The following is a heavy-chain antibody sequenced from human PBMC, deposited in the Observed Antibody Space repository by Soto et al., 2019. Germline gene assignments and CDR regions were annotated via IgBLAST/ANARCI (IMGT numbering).Heavy chain of an antibody. Sequence: PGGSLRLSCAASGFTFGNYAMGRVRQAPGKGLEWVSGIVASGGRTFYADSAKGRFTISRDNSRSTLYLQMNSLGADDTAVYYCVKDLVVLSAIFDSWGRGTLVTVSS. CDR1: GFTFGNYA. D-gene: IGHD2-21*02. J-gene: IGHJ4*02. V-gene: IGHV3-23*01. CDR2: IVASGGRT. CDR3: VKDLVVLSAIFDS.